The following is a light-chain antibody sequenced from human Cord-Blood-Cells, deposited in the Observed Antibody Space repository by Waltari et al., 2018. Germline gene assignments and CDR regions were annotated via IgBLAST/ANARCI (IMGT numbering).Light chain of an antibody. Sequence: DIQMTQSPSTLSASVGDRVTITCRASQSISSWLAWDQQKPGKAPNLLIYDASSLESGVPSRFSGSGSGTEFTLTISSLQPDDFATYYCQQYNSYSWTFGQGTKVEIK. V-gene: IGKV1-5*01. CDR1: QSISSW. CDR2: DAS. J-gene: IGKJ1*01. CDR3: QQYNSYSWT.